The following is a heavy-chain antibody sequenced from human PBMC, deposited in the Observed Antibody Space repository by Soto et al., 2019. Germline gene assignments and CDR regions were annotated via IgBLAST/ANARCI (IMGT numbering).Heavy chain of an antibody. CDR3: ARDIRPAALPVYYFDY. CDR2: INPSGGST. CDR1: GYTFTSYY. Sequence: ASVKVSCKASGYTFTSYYMHWVRQAPGQGLEWMGIINPSGGSTSYAQKFQGRVTMTRDTSTSTVYMELSSLRSEDTAVYYCARDIRPAALPVYYFDYWGQGTLVTVSS. D-gene: IGHD6-13*01. V-gene: IGHV1-46*01. J-gene: IGHJ4*02.